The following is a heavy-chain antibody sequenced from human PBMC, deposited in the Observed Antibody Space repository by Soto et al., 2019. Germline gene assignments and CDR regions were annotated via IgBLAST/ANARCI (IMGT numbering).Heavy chain of an antibody. J-gene: IGHJ3*01. CDR2: IIPMLPVT. Sequence: QVHLIQSGAEVKKPGSSVKVSCKAAGGTFNTYTLFWVRQAPGHGLEWMGRIIPMLPVTNSAQEFQGRLTLTAHKSTGTAFMELTSLTSDDTAVYYCSIGSWSAETFDVWGQGTMVTVSS. V-gene: IGHV1-69*02. CDR3: SIGSWSAETFDV. CDR1: GGTFNTYT. D-gene: IGHD2-2*01.